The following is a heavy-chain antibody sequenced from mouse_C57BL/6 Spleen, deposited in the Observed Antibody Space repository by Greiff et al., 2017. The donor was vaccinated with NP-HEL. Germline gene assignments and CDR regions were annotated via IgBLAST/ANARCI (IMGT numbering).Heavy chain of an antibody. CDR1: GYAFSSYW. J-gene: IGHJ2*01. Sequence: VHLVESGAELVKPGASVKISCKASGYAFSSYWMNWVKQRPGKGLEWIGQIYPGDGDTNYNGKFKGKATLTADKSSSTAYMQLSSLTSEDSAVYFCAREGGLYFDYWGQGTTLTVSS. CDR2: IYPGDGDT. CDR3: AREGGLYFDY. V-gene: IGHV1-80*01.